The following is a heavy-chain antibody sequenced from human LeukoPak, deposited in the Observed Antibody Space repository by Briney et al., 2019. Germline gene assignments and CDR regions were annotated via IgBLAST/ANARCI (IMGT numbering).Heavy chain of an antibody. CDR3: ARAIVTMVRGVIRVGWFDP. J-gene: IGHJ5*02. CDR2: IIPIFGTA. CDR1: GGTFSSYA. D-gene: IGHD3-10*01. V-gene: IGHV1-69*13. Sequence: SVKVPCKASGGTFSSYAISWVRQAPGQGLEWMGGIIPIFGTANYAQKFQGRVTITADESTSTAYMELSSLRSEDTAVYYCARAIVTMVRGVIRVGWFDPWGQGTLVTVSS.